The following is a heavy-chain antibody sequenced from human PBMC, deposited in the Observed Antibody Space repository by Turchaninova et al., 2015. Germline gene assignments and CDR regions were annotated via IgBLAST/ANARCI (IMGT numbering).Heavy chain of an antibody. CDR2: IYYSGST. D-gene: IGHD3-16*01. CDR3: ARQLGIRGAFDI. Sequence: QVHLKESGPGLVKPSDTLSRTCGFSCYSLSSVYFGGWVRQPPGEGLEWVGRIYYSGSTYDTPALKSRVTISVNKSKNQFALKLNSVTAADTAVYYCARQLGIRGAFDIWGQGTMVTVSP. CDR1: CYSLSSVYF. V-gene: IGHV4-38-2*01. J-gene: IGHJ3*02.